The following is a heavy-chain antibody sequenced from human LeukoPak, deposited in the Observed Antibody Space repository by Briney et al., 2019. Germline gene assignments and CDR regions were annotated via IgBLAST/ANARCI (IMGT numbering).Heavy chain of an antibody. CDR3: AKDLYYYDSSGWYYFDY. Sequence: GGSLRLSCAASGFTFSSYATSWVRQAPGKGLEWVSAISGSGGSTYYADSVKGRFTISRDNSKNTLYLQMNSLRAEDTAVYYCAKDLYYYDSSGWYYFDYWGQGTLVTVSS. D-gene: IGHD3-22*01. CDR2: ISGSGGST. J-gene: IGHJ4*02. V-gene: IGHV3-23*01. CDR1: GFTFSSYA.